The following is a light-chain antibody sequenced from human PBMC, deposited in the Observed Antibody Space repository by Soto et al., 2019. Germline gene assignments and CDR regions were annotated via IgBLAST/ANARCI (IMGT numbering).Light chain of an antibody. CDR3: QHYNNWPPYT. CDR2: CAS. J-gene: IGKJ2*01. V-gene: IGKV3-15*01. CDR1: QSVSSN. Sequence: EIVMTQSPATLSVSPGERATLSCRASQSVSSNLAWYQQKPGQAPRLLIYCASTRATGIPARFSGSGSGTEFTLTISSLQSEAFAVYYCQHYNNWPPYTFGQGTKLEIK.